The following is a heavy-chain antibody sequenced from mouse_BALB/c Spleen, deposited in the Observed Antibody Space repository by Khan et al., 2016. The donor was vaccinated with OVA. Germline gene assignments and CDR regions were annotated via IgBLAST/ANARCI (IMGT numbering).Heavy chain of an antibody. Sequence: QVQLQQSGAELVRPGVSVKISCKGSGYTFTDFAMHWVKQSHAKSLEWIGVISTYYGDATYNQKFTGKATMTVDKSSSTAHMELARLTSEDSAIXSGVRGSGYSRFAYWGQGTLVTVAA. CDR3: VRGSGYSRFAY. J-gene: IGHJ3*01. V-gene: IGHV1S137*01. D-gene: IGHD2-3*01. CDR1: GYTFTDFA. CDR2: ISTYYGDA.